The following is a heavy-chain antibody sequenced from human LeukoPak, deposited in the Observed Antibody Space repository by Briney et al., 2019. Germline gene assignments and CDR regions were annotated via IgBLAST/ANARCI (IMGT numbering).Heavy chain of an antibody. CDR2: INHSGST. V-gene: IGHV4-34*01. J-gene: IGHJ4*02. D-gene: IGHD3-10*01. CDR3: ASDFYGSGGRDY. Sequence: SETLSLTCAVYGGSFSGYYWSWIRQPPGKGLEWIGEINHSGSTNYNPSLKSRVTISVDTSKNQFSLKLSSVTAADTAVYYCASDFYGSGGRDYWGQGTLVTVSS. CDR1: GGSFSGYY.